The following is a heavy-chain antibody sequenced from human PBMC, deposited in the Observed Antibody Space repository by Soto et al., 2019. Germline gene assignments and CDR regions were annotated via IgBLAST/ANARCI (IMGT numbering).Heavy chain of an antibody. Sequence: QVQLVQSGAEVKKPGASVKVSCKASGYTFTSYDINWVRQATGQGLEWMGWMNPNSGNTGYAQKFQGRVTMTRNTSTRTAYMELSSLRSEDTAVYYCARGSYSSGWYHYYYYYGMDVWGQGTTVTVSS. CDR2: MNPNSGNT. V-gene: IGHV1-8*01. J-gene: IGHJ6*02. CDR1: GYTFTSYD. CDR3: ARGSYSSGWYHYYYYYGMDV. D-gene: IGHD6-19*01.